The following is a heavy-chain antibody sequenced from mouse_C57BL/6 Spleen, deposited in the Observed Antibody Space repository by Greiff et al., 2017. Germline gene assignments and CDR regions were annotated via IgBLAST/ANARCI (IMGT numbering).Heavy chain of an antibody. CDR1: GYTFTSYW. CDR2: IDPSDSET. D-gene: IGHD1-1*01. Sequence: VQLQQPGAELVRPGSSVKLSCKASGYTFTSYWMHWVKQRPIQGLEWIGNIDPSDSETHYNQKFKDKATLTVDKSSSTAYMQLSSLTSEDSAVYYCARLEIYGSSSSWFAYWGQGTLVTVSA. V-gene: IGHV1-52*01. J-gene: IGHJ3*01. CDR3: ARLEIYGSSSSWFAY.